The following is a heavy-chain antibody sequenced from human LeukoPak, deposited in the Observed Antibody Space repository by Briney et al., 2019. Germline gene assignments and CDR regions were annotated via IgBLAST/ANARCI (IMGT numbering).Heavy chain of an antibody. CDR3: ARDHSASGRGRDFDY. J-gene: IGHJ4*02. Sequence: GASVKVSCKASGYTFTSYGISWVRQAPGQGLEWMGWISAYNGNTNYAQKLQGRVTMTTDTSTSTAYMELRSLRSDDTAVYYCARDHSASGRGRDFDYWGQGTLVTVSS. V-gene: IGHV1-18*01. CDR1: GYTFTSYG. D-gene: IGHD6-19*01. CDR2: ISAYNGNT.